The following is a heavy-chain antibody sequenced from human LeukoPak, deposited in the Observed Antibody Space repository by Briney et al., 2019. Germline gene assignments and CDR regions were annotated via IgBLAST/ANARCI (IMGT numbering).Heavy chain of an antibody. CDR1: GFTFNDHA. J-gene: IGHJ3*01. V-gene: IGHV3-9*01. CDR2: INWSGDNI. D-gene: IGHD3-22*01. CDR3: ARASYNYDTPGLGAVDL. Sequence: GGSLRLSCAASGFTFNDHAMFWLRHAPGKGLEGVSGINWSGDNIGYADSVKGRFTISRDDAKNSLFLQMNSLRAEDTALYYCARASYNYDTPGLGAVDLWGQGTMVTVSA.